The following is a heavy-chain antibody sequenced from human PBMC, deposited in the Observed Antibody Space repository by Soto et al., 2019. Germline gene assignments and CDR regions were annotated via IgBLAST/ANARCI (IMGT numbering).Heavy chain of an antibody. J-gene: IGHJ4*02. CDR1: GGSFSGYY. V-gene: IGHV4-34*01. D-gene: IGHD2-21*01. CDR2: VKHSGST. Sequence: QVQLQQWGAGLLKPSETLSLTCAVYGGSFSGYYWSWIRQPPGQGLEWIGEVKHSGSTNYNPSLKSIVTISVDTPRNQFTRKLSSVPAAATAVYYCAIFSGRHFDYWGQGTMVTVSS. CDR3: AIFSGRHFDY.